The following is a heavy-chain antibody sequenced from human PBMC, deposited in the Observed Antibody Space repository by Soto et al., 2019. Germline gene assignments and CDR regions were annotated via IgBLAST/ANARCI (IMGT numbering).Heavy chain of an antibody. V-gene: IGHV4-39*01. J-gene: IGHJ5*02. D-gene: IGHD3-22*01. CDR1: GGSISSSSYY. CDR3: ARGGARHYYYDSSGYYSPLDNWFDP. CDR2: IYYSGST. Sequence: SEPLSLTCTVSGGSISSSSYYWGWIRQPPGKGLEWIGSIYYSGSTYYNPSLKSRVTISVDTSKNQFSLKLSSVTAADTAVYYCARGGARHYYYDSSGYYSPLDNWFDPWGQGTLVTVSS.